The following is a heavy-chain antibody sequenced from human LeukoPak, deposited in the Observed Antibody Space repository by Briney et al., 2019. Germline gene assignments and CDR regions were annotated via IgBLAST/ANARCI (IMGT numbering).Heavy chain of an antibody. CDR1: GYTFTSYG. D-gene: IGHD6-13*01. J-gene: IGHJ3*02. V-gene: IGHV1-2*02. CDR2: INPNSGGT. Sequence: ASVKVSCKASGYTFTSYGISWVRQAPGQGLEWMGWINPNSGGTNYAQKFQGRVTMTRDTSISTAYMELSRLRSDDTAVYYCARDRRSSSWFGGAFDIWGQGTMVTVSS. CDR3: ARDRRSSSWFGGAFDI.